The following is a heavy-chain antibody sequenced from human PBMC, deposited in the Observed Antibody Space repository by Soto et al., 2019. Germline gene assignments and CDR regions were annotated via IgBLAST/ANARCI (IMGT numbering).Heavy chain of an antibody. CDR2: IIPLFGTP. Sequence: QVQLVQSGAEVKKPRSSVKVSCTASGGIFSTYAISWLRQAPGQGLEWMGGIIPLFGTPNYAQRFQGRVTITADESTSTAYMELSRLRSEDTAVYYCARDRDDYGSGNYYNRIDFWGQGTLVTVSS. CDR3: ARDRDDYGSGNYYNRIDF. V-gene: IGHV1-69*01. CDR1: GGIFSTYA. D-gene: IGHD3-10*01. J-gene: IGHJ4*02.